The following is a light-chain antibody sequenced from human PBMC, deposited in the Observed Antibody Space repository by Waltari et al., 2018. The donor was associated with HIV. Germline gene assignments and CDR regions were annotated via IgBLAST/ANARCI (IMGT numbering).Light chain of an antibody. CDR1: SSNIGSNT. CDR3: ATWDDSLNAWV. CDR2: SYG. V-gene: IGLV1-44*01. Sequence: QSVLNQSPSASGTPGQRVIISCSGSSSNIGSNTVTWYQQFPGTAPKLLIYSYGQRPAGVPERFSGSKSATSASLAISGLRSEDEADYYCATWDDSLNAWVFGGGTKPTVL. J-gene: IGLJ3*02.